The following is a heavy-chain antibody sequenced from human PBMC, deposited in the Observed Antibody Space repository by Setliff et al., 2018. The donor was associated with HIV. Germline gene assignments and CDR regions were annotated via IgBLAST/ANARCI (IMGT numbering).Heavy chain of an antibody. Sequence: ASVKVSCKASGYSFTDYYIHWVRQAPGQGLEWMGWINPNSGGTNYAQKFQGWVTMTRDTSISTAYMELSRLRSDDTAVYYCARAPKYYYDSSGYYLYYFDYWGQGTLVTVSS. CDR1: GYSFTDYY. V-gene: IGHV1-2*04. D-gene: IGHD3-22*01. CDR3: ARAPKYYYDSSGYYLYYFDY. J-gene: IGHJ4*02. CDR2: INPNSGGT.